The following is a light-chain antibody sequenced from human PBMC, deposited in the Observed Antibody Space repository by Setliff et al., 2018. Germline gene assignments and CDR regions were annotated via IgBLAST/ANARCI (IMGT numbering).Light chain of an antibody. Sequence: QSALARPASVSGSPGQSITISCTGTSSDVGGYNYVSWYQQHPGKAPKLMIYEVSDRPSGVSNRFSGSRSGNTASLTISGLQAEDEADYYCSSYSGSSTLVFGTGTKGTVL. J-gene: IGLJ1*01. V-gene: IGLV2-14*01. CDR1: SSDVGGYNY. CDR3: SSYSGSSTLV. CDR2: EVS.